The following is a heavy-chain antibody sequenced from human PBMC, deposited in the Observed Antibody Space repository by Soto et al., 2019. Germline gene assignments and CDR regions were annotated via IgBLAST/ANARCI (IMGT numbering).Heavy chain of an antibody. Sequence: VESLKISCKGSGYSFTSYCIGWVRQMPGKGLEWMGIIYPGDSDTRYSPSFQGQVTISADKSISTAYLQWSSLKASDTAMYYCARMKGDYGGNSGGFDYWGQGTLVTVSS. CDR2: IYPGDSDT. V-gene: IGHV5-51*01. J-gene: IGHJ4*02. D-gene: IGHD4-17*01. CDR3: ARMKGDYGGNSGGFDY. CDR1: GYSFTSYC.